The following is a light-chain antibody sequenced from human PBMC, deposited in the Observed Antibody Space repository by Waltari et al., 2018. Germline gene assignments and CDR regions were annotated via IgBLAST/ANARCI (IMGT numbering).Light chain of an antibody. CDR1: SSDIGGYKY. CDR2: EVT. Sequence: QSALTQPASVSGSPGQSITISCSGTSSDIGGYKYVSWYQQYPHKAPRFILYEVTERPSGVPDRFSGSKSVNTASLTVSGLQIEDEADYFCSAYAGGNTVVFGGGTRLTVL. J-gene: IGLJ2*01. V-gene: IGLV2-8*01. CDR3: SAYAGGNTVV.